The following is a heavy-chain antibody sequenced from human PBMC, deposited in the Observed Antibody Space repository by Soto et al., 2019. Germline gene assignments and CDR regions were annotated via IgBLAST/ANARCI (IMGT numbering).Heavy chain of an antibody. Sequence: QVHLVQSGGEVKKPGASVKVSCKASGYTFTSHGISWVRQAPGHGLEWVGWISAHNGDTNYAQKLQGRVTVTTDTPTNTAYMQLRGLRSDDTSVYYYARTVRGSNIDYYYYMDVWGKGTTVTVSS. CDR1: GYTFTSHG. CDR3: ARTVRGSNIDYYYYMDV. J-gene: IGHJ6*03. V-gene: IGHV1-18*01. CDR2: ISAHNGDT. D-gene: IGHD3-10*01.